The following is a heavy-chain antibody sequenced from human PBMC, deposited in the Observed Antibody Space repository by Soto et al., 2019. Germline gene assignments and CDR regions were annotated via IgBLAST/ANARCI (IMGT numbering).Heavy chain of an antibody. J-gene: IGHJ6*02. CDR2: ASAYNGNT. CDR1: GYTFTSYG. Sequence: ASVKVSCKASGYTFTSYGISWVRQAPGQGLEWMGWASAYNGNTNYAQKLQGRVTMTTDTSTSTAYMELRSLRSDDTAVYYCARDQVPPGYYYYGMGVWGQGTTVTVSS. CDR3: ARDQVPPGYYYYGMGV. V-gene: IGHV1-18*01.